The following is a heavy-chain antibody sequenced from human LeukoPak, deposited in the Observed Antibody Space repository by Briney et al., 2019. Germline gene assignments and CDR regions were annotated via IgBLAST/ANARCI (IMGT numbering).Heavy chain of an antibody. J-gene: IGHJ4*01. Sequence: GGSLRLSCAASGFTFNSYAMSWFRQAPGKGLEWVSSISASGDRTYYPDSVKGRFTISRDNSKNTLYLQMNSLRAEDTAVFYCARPVGVTNRVMEDYWGHGTLVSVSS. CDR1: GFTFNSYA. CDR2: ISASGDRT. CDR3: ARPVGVTNRVMEDY. V-gene: IGHV3-23*01. D-gene: IGHD1-26*01.